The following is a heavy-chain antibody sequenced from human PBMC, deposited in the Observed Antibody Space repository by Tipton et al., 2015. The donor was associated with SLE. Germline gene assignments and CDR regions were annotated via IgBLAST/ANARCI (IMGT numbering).Heavy chain of an antibody. V-gene: IGHV3-21*01. CDR3: ARDRDGDDRDVPDI. CDR2: ISDRSSYI. D-gene: IGHD4-17*01. CDR1: GFTFSTYS. J-gene: IGHJ3*02. Sequence: SLRLSCAASGFTFSTYSMNWVRQAPGKGLEWVSSISDRSSYIYYADSVKGRFTISRDNAKNSLYLQMNNLRAEDTAVYYCARDRDGDDRDVPDIWGQGTLVTVSS.